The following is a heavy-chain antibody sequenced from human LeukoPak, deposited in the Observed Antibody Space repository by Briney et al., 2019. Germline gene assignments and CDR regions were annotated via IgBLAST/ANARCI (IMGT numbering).Heavy chain of an antibody. J-gene: IGHJ4*02. D-gene: IGHD3-3*01. CDR1: GFTFSTYG. CDR3: ATDPLRRRFLEWLYLKD. CDR2: ISSSGSTI. Sequence: GGSLRLSCAASGFTFSTYGMHWVRQAPGKGLEWVSYISSSGSTIYYADSVKGRFTISRDNAKNSLYLQMNSLRAEDTAVYYCATDPLRRRFLEWLYLKDWGQGTLVTVSS. V-gene: IGHV3-48*04.